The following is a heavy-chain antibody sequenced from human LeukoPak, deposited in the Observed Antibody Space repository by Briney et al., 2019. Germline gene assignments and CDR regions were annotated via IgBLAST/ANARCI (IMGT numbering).Heavy chain of an antibody. J-gene: IGHJ5*02. D-gene: IGHD3-10*01. CDR3: ARDGTGYYGSAMAGWFDP. CDR1: GFTFSSYA. Sequence: GRSLRLSCAASGFTFSSYAMHWVRQAPGKGLEWVAVISYDGSNKYYADSVKGRFTISRDNSKNTLYLQMNSLRAEDTAVYYCARDGTGYYGSAMAGWFDPWGQGTLVTVSS. V-gene: IGHV3-30*04. CDR2: ISYDGSNK.